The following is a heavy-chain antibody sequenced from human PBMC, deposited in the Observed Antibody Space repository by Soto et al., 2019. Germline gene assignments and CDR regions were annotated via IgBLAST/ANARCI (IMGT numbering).Heavy chain of an antibody. CDR2: IWYDGSNK. Sequence: GGSLRLSCAVSGFTFSSYGMHWVRQAPGKGLEWVAVIWYDGSNKYYADSVKGRFTISRDNSKNTLYLQMNSLRAEDTAVYYCARDPITMVREPYYFDYWGQGTLVTVSS. D-gene: IGHD3-10*01. CDR1: GFTFSSYG. J-gene: IGHJ4*02. V-gene: IGHV3-33*01. CDR3: ARDPITMVREPYYFDY.